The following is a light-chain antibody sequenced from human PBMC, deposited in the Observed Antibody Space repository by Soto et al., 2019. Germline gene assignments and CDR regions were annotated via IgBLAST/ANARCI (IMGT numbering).Light chain of an antibody. CDR2: GAS. CDR3: QQYYSSWT. J-gene: IGKJ1*01. Sequence: EIVMTQSPATLSVSPGERATLSCRASQSVSSNLAWYQQKPGQAPRLLIYGASTRATGIPARFSGSGSGTEFTLTISSLQPDDFGTYYCQQYYSSWTFGQGTKVDIK. CDR1: QSVSSN. V-gene: IGKV3-15*01.